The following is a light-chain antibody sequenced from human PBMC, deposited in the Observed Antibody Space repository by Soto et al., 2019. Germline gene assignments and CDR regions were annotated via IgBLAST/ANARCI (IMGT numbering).Light chain of an antibody. CDR2: VAS. Sequence: DIQMTQSPSSLSVSVGDRVTMTCRASQDIGINLGWFQQKPGKAPKRLIYVASSLQSGVPSRFSGSGSGTEFTLTISSLQPEDFASYFCLQHNSYPWTFGQGTKVDIK. V-gene: IGKV1-17*01. CDR1: QDIGIN. CDR3: LQHNSYPWT. J-gene: IGKJ1*01.